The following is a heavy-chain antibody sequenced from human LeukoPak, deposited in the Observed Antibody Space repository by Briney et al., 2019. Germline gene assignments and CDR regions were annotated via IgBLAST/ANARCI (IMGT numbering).Heavy chain of an antibody. Sequence: GGSLRLSCAASGFTFSSYAMSWVRQAPGKGLEWVSAISGSGGSTYYADSVKGRFTISRDNPKNTLYLQMNSLKAEDTAVYYCAKDRLPSVDYDYVWGSYRPNWFDPWGQGTLVTVSS. CDR1: GFTFSSYA. CDR3: AKDRLPSVDYDYVWGSYRPNWFDP. D-gene: IGHD3-16*02. CDR2: ISGSGGST. V-gene: IGHV3-23*01. J-gene: IGHJ5*02.